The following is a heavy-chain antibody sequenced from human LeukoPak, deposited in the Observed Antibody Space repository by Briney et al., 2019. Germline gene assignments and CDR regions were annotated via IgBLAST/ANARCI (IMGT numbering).Heavy chain of an antibody. J-gene: IGHJ4*02. Sequence: GRSLRLSCAASGFTFSSYGMHWVRQAPGKGLEWVAVIWYDGSNKYYADSVKGRFTISRDNSKNTLYLQMNSLRAEDTGVYYCARESVAASGGTDNWGQGTLGTVSS. CDR1: GFTFSSYG. D-gene: IGHD2-15*01. CDR2: IWYDGSNK. V-gene: IGHV3-33*01. CDR3: ARESVAASGGTDN.